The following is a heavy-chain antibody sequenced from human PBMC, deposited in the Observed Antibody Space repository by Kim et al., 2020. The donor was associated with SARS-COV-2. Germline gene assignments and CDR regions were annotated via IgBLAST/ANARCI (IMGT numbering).Heavy chain of an antibody. CDR2: ISYDGSNK. V-gene: IGHV3-30*04. D-gene: IGHD2-2*01. CDR3: ARVVRGYQLLRGYFDY. CDR1: GFTFSSYA. Sequence: GRSLRLSCAASGFTFSSYAMHWVRQAPGKGLEWVAVISYDGSNKYYADSVKGRFTISRDNSKNTLYLQMNSLRAEDTAVYYCARVVRGYQLLRGYFDYWGQGTLVTVSS. J-gene: IGHJ4*02.